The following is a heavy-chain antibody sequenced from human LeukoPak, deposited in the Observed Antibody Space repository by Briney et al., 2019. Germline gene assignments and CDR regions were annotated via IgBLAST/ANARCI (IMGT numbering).Heavy chain of an antibody. V-gene: IGHV3-23*01. CDR2: LSGSGTAT. CDR3: AKHLGSHSFLFYYMDV. J-gene: IGHJ6*03. Sequence: GGSLRLSCEASQFTFSRFAMSWIRQAPGTGLEWVSTLSGSGTATYYADSVKGRFTTSRDNSKDTLHLQMDNLRADDTAVYYCAKHLGSHSFLFYYMDVWGTGTSVIVSS. D-gene: IGHD2-21*01. CDR1: QFTFSRFA.